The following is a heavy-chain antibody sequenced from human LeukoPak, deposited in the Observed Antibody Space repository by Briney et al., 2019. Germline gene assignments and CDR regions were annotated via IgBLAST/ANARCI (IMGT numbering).Heavy chain of an antibody. CDR3: AKDRADKWLVKSRRFDY. D-gene: IGHD6-19*01. CDR1: GYTFTSYG. J-gene: IGHJ4*02. Sequence: GASVKASCKASGYTFTSYGISWVRQAPGQGLECMGWISAYNGNTNYAQKLQGRVTMSTDTSTSTAYMELSSLRSDDTAVYYCAKDRADKWLVKSRRFDYWGQGTLVTVSS. CDR2: ISAYNGNT. V-gene: IGHV1-18*01.